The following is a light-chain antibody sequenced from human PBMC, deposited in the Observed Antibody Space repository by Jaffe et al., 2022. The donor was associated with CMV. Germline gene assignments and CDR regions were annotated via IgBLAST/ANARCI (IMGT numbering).Light chain of an antibody. J-gene: IGKJ4*01. Sequence: DIQMTQSPSSLSASVGDRVTITCRASQTIRKYLNWYQHKPGKAPILLIYGASSLQSGVPSRFSGSGSGTDFTLTISSLQPEDFATYYCLQTYSTSALTFGGGTKVEI. CDR3: LQTYSTSALT. CDR2: GAS. V-gene: IGKV1-39*01. CDR1: QTIRKY.